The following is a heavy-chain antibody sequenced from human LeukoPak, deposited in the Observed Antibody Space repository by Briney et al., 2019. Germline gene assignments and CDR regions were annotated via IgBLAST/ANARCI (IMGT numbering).Heavy chain of an antibody. CDR2: ISAYNGNT. V-gene: IGHV1-18*01. D-gene: IGHD6-6*01. Sequence: ASVKVSCKASGYSFTTYVISWVRQAPGQGLEWMGWISAYNGNTNYAQKLQGRVTMTTDTSTSTAYMELRSLRYDDTAVYYCARDMIAARPIWFDPWGQGTLVTVSS. J-gene: IGHJ5*02. CDR1: GYSFTTYV. CDR3: ARDMIAARPIWFDP.